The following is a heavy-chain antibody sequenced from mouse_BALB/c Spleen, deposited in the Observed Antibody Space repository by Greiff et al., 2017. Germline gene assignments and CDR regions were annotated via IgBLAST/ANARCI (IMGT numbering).Heavy chain of an antibody. CDR2: IDPENGNT. CDR3: ARGCGDGSDYAMED. J-gene: IGHJ4*01. CDR1: GFNIKDYY. Sequence: VQLKESGAELVRPGALVKLSCKASGFNIKDYYMHWVKQRPEQGLEWIGWIDPENGNTIYDPKFQGKASITADTSSNTAYLQLSSLTSEDTAVYYCARGCGDGSDYAMEDRGEGKSDTVSP. V-gene: IGHV14-1*02.